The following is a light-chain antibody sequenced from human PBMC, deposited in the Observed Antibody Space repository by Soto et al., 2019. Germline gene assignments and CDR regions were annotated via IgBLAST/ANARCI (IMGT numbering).Light chain of an antibody. CDR2: DAS. Sequence: EFVLTQSPGTLSLSPGERATLSCRASQTVRNNYLAWYQQKPGQAPRLLIYDASSRATGIPDRLSGGGSGTDFTLTISRLEPEDFAVYYCQQFSSYPLTXGGGTTVDIK. V-gene: IGKV3-20*01. CDR3: QQFSSYPLT. CDR1: QTVRNNY. J-gene: IGKJ4*01.